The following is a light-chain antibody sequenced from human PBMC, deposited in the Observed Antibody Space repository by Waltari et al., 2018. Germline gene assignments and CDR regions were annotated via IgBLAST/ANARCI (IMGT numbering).Light chain of an antibody. V-gene: IGKV1-5*03. CDR1: QSITRW. CDR2: EAS. Sequence: DIQLPQSLPTLAASVGDRVAITCRASQSITRWLAWYPQKPGRAPQRLIYEASNLVTGVPSRFSGTGSGTVFTLTISSLEPDDFATYYCQQLVGYPYTFGQGTKVETK. J-gene: IGKJ2*01. CDR3: QQLVGYPYT.